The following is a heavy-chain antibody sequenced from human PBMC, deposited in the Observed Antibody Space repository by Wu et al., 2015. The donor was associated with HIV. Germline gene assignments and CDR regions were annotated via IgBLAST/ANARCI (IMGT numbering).Heavy chain of an antibody. CDR2: IIPIFGTA. V-gene: IGHV1-69*13. CDR1: GGTFSSYA. CDR3: ASGKGIVVVPAASYYYGMDV. Sequence: QVQLVQSGAEVKKPGSPVKVSCKASGGTFSSYAISWVRQAPGQGLEWMGRIIPIFGTANYAQKFQGRVTITADESTSTAYMELSSLRSEDTAVYYCASGKGIVVVPAASYYYGMDVWGQGTTVTVSS. D-gene: IGHD2-2*01. J-gene: IGHJ6*02.